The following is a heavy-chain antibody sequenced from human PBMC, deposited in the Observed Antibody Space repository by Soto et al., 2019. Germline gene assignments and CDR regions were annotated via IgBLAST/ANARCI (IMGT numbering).Heavy chain of an antibody. CDR3: ARDNGMAGSFDP. V-gene: IGHV3-48*02. CDR1: GFTFSSYS. Sequence: AGESLKISCAASGFTFSSYSMNWARQAPGKGLEWIAYITSSSTTIFYADSVKGRFTISRDNAKSSLYLQMNSLRDEDTAVYYCARDNGMAGSFDPWGQGTLVTVSS. CDR2: ITSSSTTI. J-gene: IGHJ5*02. D-gene: IGHD2-8*01.